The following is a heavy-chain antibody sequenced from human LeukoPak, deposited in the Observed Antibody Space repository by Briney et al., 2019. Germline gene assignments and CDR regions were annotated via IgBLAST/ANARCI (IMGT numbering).Heavy chain of an antibody. CDR2: INPNSGGT. D-gene: IGHD2-2*01. CDR3: ARGYIVVVPADVPVDY. CDR1: GYTFTGYY. V-gene: IGHV1-2*02. J-gene: IGHJ4*02. Sequence: GASVQVSCKASGYTFTGYYMHWVRQGPGQGLEWMGWINPNSGGTNYAQKFQGRVTMTRDTSISTAYMELSRLRSDDTAVYYCARGYIVVVPADVPVDYWGQGTLVTVSS.